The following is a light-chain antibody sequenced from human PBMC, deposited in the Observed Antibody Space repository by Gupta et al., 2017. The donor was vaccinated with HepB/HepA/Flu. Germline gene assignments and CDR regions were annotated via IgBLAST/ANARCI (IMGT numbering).Light chain of an antibody. CDR1: QDISNY. V-gene: IGKV1-33*01. CDR3: QQYDNLPSIT. Sequence: DIQMTQSPSSLSASVGDRVIITCQASQDISNYLNWYQQKPGKAPKLLIYDASNLETGVPSRFSESGSGTDFTFTINTLQPEDVATYYCQQYDNLPSITFGQGTRLEIK. J-gene: IGKJ5*01. CDR2: DAS.